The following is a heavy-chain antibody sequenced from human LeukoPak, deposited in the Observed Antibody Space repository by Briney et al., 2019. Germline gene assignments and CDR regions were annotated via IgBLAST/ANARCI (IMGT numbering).Heavy chain of an antibody. CDR3: ARHLSGVTGYTYGRGIDY. CDR2: IKKDGSEK. V-gene: IGHV3-7*01. Sequence: GGSLRLSCAASGFTFSSYWMSWVRQAPGKGLEWVANIKKDGSEKYYVDSVKGRFTISRGNAKTSLYLHMNSLRAEDTAVYYCARHLSGVTGYTYGRGIDYWGQGTLVTVSS. CDR1: GFTFSSYW. J-gene: IGHJ4*02. D-gene: IGHD5-18*01.